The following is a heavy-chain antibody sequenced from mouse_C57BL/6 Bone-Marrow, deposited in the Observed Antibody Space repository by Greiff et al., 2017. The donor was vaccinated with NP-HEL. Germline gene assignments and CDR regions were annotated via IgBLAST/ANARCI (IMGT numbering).Heavy chain of an antibody. CDR3: ARGCFDY. J-gene: IGHJ2*01. Sequence: QVHVKQPGAELVKPGASVKMSCKASGYTFTSYWITWVKQRPGQGLEWIGDIYPGSGSTNYNEKFKSKATLTVDTSSSTAYMQLSSLTSEDSAVYYCARGCFDYWGQGTTLTVSS. CDR2: IYPGSGST. D-gene: IGHD3-3*01. V-gene: IGHV1-55*01. CDR1: GYTFTSYW.